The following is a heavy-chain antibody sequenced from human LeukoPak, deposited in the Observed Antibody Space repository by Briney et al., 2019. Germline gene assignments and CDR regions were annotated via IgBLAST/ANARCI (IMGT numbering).Heavy chain of an antibody. Sequence: PSETLSLTCTVSGGSISSYYWSWIRQPPGKGLEWIGYIYYSGSTNYNPSLKSRVTISVDTSKNQFSLKLSSVTAADTAVYYCARGRGYSGWRDYWGQGTLVTVSS. CDR1: GGSISSYY. D-gene: IGHD5-12*01. J-gene: IGHJ4*02. V-gene: IGHV4-59*12. CDR2: IYYSGST. CDR3: ARGRGYSGWRDY.